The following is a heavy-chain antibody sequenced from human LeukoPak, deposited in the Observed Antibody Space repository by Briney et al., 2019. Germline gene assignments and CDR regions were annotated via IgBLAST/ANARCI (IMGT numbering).Heavy chain of an antibody. D-gene: IGHD2-21*02. CDR1: GFTFSSYA. CDR3: AKDPHIVVVTAIIDY. J-gene: IGHJ4*02. CDR2: TSGSGGTT. V-gene: IGHV3-23*01. Sequence: PGGSLRLSCAASGFTFSSYAMSWVRQAPGKGLEWVSATSGSGGTTYYADSVKGRFTISRDNSKNTLYLQMNSLRAEDTAVYYCAKDPHIVVVTAIIDYWGQGTLVTVSS.